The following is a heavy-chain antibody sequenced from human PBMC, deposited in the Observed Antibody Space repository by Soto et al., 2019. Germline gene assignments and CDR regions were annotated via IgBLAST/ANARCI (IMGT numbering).Heavy chain of an antibody. CDR2: VHHSGST. D-gene: IGHD3-10*01. V-gene: IGHV4-38-2*01. J-gene: IGHJ4*02. CDR1: GYSISSGYH. CDR3: ARVIRGDYYGSGSYSYYFDY. Sequence: PSETLSLTCAVSGYSISSGYHWGWIRQPPGEGLEWLGSVHHSGSTYYNPSLKSRITISVDTSKNQFSLKLSSVTAADTAVYYCARVIRGDYYGSGSYSYYFDYWGQGTLVTVSS.